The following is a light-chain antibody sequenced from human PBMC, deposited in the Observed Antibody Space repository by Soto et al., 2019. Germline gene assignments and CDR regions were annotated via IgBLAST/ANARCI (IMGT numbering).Light chain of an antibody. CDR3: SLYKSENTYV. V-gene: IGLV2-18*01. J-gene: IGLJ1*01. Sequence: QSVLTQPPSVSGSPGQSVTISCTGTSTDFVSYNRVSWYQQPPGTAPKLIIYEASNRPSGVPDRFSGSKSGNTASLTISGLQAADEADYYCSLYKSENTYVFGTGTKV. CDR1: STDFVSYNR. CDR2: EAS.